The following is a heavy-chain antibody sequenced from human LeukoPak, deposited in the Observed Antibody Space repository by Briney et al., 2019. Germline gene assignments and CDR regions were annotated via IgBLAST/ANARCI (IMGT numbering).Heavy chain of an antibody. CDR2: ISAYNGNT. Sequence: ASVKVSCKASGYTFTSYGISWVRQAPGQGLEWMGWISAYNGNTNYAQKLQGRVTMTRDTSISTAYMELSRLRSDDTAVYYCARVMGSVLDAFDIWGQGTMVTVSS. J-gene: IGHJ3*02. D-gene: IGHD2-8*01. V-gene: IGHV1-18*01. CDR1: GYTFTSYG. CDR3: ARVMGSVLDAFDI.